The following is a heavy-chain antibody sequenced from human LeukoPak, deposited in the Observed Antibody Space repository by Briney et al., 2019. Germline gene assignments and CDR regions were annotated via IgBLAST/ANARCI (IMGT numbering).Heavy chain of an antibody. J-gene: IGHJ4*02. Sequence: GGSPRLSCAASGFTVSSNYMSWVRQAPGKGLEWVSVIYSGGSTYYADSVKGRFTISRDNSKNTLYLQMNSLRAEDTAVYYCARSKIDVDTAMAPYFDYWGQGTLVTVSS. D-gene: IGHD5-18*01. CDR2: IYSGGST. CDR1: GFTVSSNY. V-gene: IGHV3-53*01. CDR3: ARSKIDVDTAMAPYFDY.